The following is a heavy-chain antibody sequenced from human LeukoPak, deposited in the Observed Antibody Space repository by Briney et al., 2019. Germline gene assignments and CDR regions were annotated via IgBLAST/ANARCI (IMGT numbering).Heavy chain of an antibody. CDR3: ARSPDGFDL. J-gene: IGHJ2*01. CDR2: ISSSGGHT. V-gene: IGHV3-23*01. CDR1: GFTFSSSV. Sequence: PGGSLRLSCVGSGFTFSSSVMSWVRRAPGKGLEWVSGISSSGGHTDYTDPMRGRFSVSRDNSKSSLYLQMNSLRAEDTAVYYCARSPDGFDLWGRGTLVTVSS.